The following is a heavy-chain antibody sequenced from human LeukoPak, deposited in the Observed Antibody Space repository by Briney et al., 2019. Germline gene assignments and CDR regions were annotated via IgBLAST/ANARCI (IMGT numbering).Heavy chain of an antibody. CDR2: IKEDGSNL. Sequence: PGGSLRLSCAASGFTFSSYWMGWVRQAPGKGLEWVANIKEDGSNLYYLDSVKGRSTISRDNAKNSLHLQMNSLRAEDTAVYFCARVICDYVWGSYRCHFDYWGQGTLVSVSS. J-gene: IGHJ4*02. CDR1: GFTFSSYW. CDR3: ARVICDYVWGSYRCHFDY. V-gene: IGHV3-7*01. D-gene: IGHD3-16*02.